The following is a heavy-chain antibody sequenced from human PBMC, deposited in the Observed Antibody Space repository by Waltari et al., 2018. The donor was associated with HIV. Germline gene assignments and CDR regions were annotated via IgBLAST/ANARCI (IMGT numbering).Heavy chain of an antibody. V-gene: IGHV3-23*01. D-gene: IGHD3-10*01. CDR1: GFTFSTYA. Sequence: EVQLLESGGGLVQPGGSPRLSCAASGFTFSTYALTWVRQAPGKGLEWVSAISGSGDSTYYADSVKGRFTVSRDNSKNTLFLQMNSLRAGDTAVYFCAKSLIPSTMVAYHYYGMDVWGQGTTVTVSS. J-gene: IGHJ6*02. CDR2: ISGSGDST. CDR3: AKSLIPSTMVAYHYYGMDV.